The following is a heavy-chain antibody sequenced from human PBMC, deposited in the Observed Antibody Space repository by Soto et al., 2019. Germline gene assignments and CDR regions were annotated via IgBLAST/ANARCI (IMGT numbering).Heavy chain of an antibody. CDR2: ISAYNGNK. V-gene: IGHV1-18*01. CDR3: SRDYYDFWSGYHVTPPIDY. D-gene: IGHD3-3*01. CDR1: GYTFNKYG. Sequence: HVQLVQSGADVKKPGASVKVSCKASGYTFNKYGITWVRQAPGQGLEWMGWISAYNGNKNYAQKLQGRLTMTKDTSRSIDYMVLMNMRSDDTAVYYCSRDYYDFWSGYHVTPPIDYWGQGTLVTVSS. J-gene: IGHJ4*02.